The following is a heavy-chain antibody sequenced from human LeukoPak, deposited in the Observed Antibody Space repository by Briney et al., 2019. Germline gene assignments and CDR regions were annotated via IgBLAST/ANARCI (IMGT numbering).Heavy chain of an antibody. CDR3: ARGGGSYYGDAFDI. J-gene: IGHJ3*02. CDR2: IYSGGST. D-gene: IGHD1-26*01. CDR1: GFTVSSNY. V-gene: IGHV3-53*04. Sequence: PGGSLRLSCAASGFTVSSNYMSWVRQAPGNGLEWVSVIYSGGSTYYADSVKGRFTISRHNSKNTLYLQMNSLRAEDTAVYYCARGGGSYYGDAFDIWGQGTMVTVSS.